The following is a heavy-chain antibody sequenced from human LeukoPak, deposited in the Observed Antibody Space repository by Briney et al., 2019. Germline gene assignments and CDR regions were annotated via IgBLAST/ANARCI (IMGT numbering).Heavy chain of an antibody. CDR1: GFYFSTYS. D-gene: IGHD6-19*01. Sequence: GGSLRLSCAASGFYFSTYSIDWVRQAPGKGLEWVSYISSSSSNIYHADSVKGRFTISRDNAKNSLHLQMNSLRAEDTAVYYCARVGRSGWTVDYWGQGTLVTVSS. CDR3: ARVGRSGWTVDY. J-gene: IGHJ4*02. CDR2: ISSSSSNI. V-gene: IGHV3-48*04.